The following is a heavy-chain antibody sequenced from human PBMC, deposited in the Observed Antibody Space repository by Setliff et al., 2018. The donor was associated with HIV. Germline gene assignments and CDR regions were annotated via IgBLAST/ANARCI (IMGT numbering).Heavy chain of an antibody. CDR1: GFIFADYA. Sequence: ASVKVSCKTSGFIFADYAIHWVRQAPGQRLEWMAWINAYNGDTKYSQRFKDRISVTRDTHTRTVYMELRSLRSEDTSVYYCARDRTFVMGTPPSDPWGQGTLVTVSS. J-gene: IGHJ5*02. CDR3: ARDRTFVMGTPPSDP. D-gene: IGHD3-16*01. CDR2: INAYNGDT. V-gene: IGHV1-3*01.